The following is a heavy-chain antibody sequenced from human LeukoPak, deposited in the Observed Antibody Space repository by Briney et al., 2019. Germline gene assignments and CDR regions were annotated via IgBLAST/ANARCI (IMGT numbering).Heavy chain of an antibody. Sequence: AGGSLRLSCAASGFTFSSYAMSWVRQAPGKGLEWVSAISGSGGSTYYADSVKGRFTISRDNSKNTLYLQMNSLRAEDTAVYYCAKVNYYDSSGPTDYWGQGILVTVSS. CDR2: ISGSGGST. D-gene: IGHD3-22*01. CDR1: GFTFSSYA. V-gene: IGHV3-23*01. J-gene: IGHJ4*02. CDR3: AKVNYYDSSGPTDY.